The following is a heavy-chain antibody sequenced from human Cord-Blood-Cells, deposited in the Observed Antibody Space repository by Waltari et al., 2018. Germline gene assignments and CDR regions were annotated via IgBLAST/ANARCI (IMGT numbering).Heavy chain of an antibody. J-gene: IGHJ5*02. CDR2: INPNGGGT. D-gene: IGHD1-1*01. CDR3: ARTTPRRYWFDP. CDR1: GYTFTGYY. Sequence: QVQLVQSGAEVKKPGASVKVSCKASGYTFTGYYMHWVRQAPGQGLEWMGWINPNGGGTNYAQKFQGRVTMTRDTSISTAYMELSRLRSDDTAVYYCARTTPRRYWFDPWGQGTLVTVSS. V-gene: IGHV1-2*02.